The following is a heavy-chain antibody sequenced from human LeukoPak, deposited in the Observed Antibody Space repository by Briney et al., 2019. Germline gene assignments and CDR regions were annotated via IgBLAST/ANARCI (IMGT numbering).Heavy chain of an antibody. CDR1: GFALSSYG. CDR2: ISHDGSNK. D-gene: IGHD3-22*01. Sequence: GGSLRLSCAASGFALSSYGMHWVRQAPGKGLEWVAVISHDGSNKYYADSVKGRFTISRDSSKNTLYLQMNSLRAEDTAVYYCAKDRGSSGYYLDYWGQGTLVTVSS. V-gene: IGHV3-30*18. CDR3: AKDRGSSGYYLDY. J-gene: IGHJ4*02.